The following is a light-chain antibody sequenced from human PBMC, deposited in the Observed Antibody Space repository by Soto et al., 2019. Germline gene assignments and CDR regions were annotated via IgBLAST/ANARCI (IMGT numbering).Light chain of an antibody. J-gene: IGKJ1*01. CDR1: QSVSSSS. CDR2: GTS. Sequence: ENVLTQSPGTLSLSPGDRATVSCRASQSVSSSSLAWYQQKPGQAPRLLIYGTSIRATGIPDRFSGSGSGTDFTLTISRLETEDFAVYYCQQYGSSPRTFGQGTKVEIK. V-gene: IGKV3-20*01. CDR3: QQYGSSPRT.